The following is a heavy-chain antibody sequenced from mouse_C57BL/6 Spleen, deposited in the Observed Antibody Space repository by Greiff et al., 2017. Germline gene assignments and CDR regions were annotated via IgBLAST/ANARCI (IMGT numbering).Heavy chain of an antibody. CDR2: ISSGSSTI. J-gene: IGHJ4*01. V-gene: IGHV5-17*01. CDR3: ARLTGTDYAMDY. D-gene: IGHD4-1*01. Sequence: EVMLVESGGGLVKPGGSLKLSCAASGFTFSDYGMHWVRQAPEKGLEWVAYISSGSSTIYYADTVKGRFTISRDNAKNTLCLQMTSLRSEDTAMYYCARLTGTDYAMDYWGQGTSVTVSS. CDR1: GFTFSDYG.